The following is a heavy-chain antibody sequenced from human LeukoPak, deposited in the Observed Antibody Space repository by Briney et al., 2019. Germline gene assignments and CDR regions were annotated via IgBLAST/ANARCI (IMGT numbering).Heavy chain of an antibody. J-gene: IGHJ4*02. Sequence: PGGSLRLSCAASGFTFSSYGMHWVRQAPGKGLEWVAFIRYDGSNKYYADSVKGRFTISRDNSKNTLYLQMNSLRAEDTAVYYCAKKGYYDFWSGYYSDYWGQGTLVTVSS. V-gene: IGHV3-30*02. CDR3: AKKGYYDFWSGYYSDY. CDR2: IRYDGSNK. CDR1: GFTFSSYG. D-gene: IGHD3-3*01.